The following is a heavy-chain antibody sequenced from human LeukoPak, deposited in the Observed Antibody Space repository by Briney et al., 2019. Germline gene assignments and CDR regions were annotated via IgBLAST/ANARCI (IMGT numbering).Heavy chain of an antibody. CDR2: INWNGGNT. CDR3: ARGDFYYYMDV. J-gene: IGHJ6*03. Sequence: PGGSLRLSCAASGFIFNDHGMSWVRQGPGKGLEWVSGINWNGGNTNYADSVKGRFTISRDNAKNSLYLQMNSLRAEDTALYYCARGDFYYYMDVWGKGTTVTVFS. CDR1: GFIFNDHG. V-gene: IGHV3-20*04.